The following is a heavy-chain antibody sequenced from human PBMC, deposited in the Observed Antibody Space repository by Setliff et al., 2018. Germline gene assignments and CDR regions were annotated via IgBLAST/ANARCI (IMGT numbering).Heavy chain of an antibody. D-gene: IGHD4-17*01. V-gene: IGHV4-38-2*02. CDR1: GYSITSGHY. Sequence: SETLSLTCDVSGYSITSGHYWGWIRQPPGKGLEWIGSMYPGRSTYYNPSLKSRVTMSVDTSKKQFSLKLSSVTAADTAVYYCARDKGDGYGVDAYAGGGFDIWGQGTMGTVS. J-gene: IGHJ3*02. CDR3: ARDKGDGYGVDAYAGGGFDI. CDR2: MYPGRST.